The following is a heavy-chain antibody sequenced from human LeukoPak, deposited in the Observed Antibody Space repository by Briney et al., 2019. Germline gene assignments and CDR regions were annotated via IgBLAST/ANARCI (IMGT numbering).Heavy chain of an antibody. CDR1: GGSFSGYY. CDR2: IYYSGST. J-gene: IGHJ4*02. Sequence: SETLSLTCAVYGGSFSGYYWSWIRQPPGKGLEWIGYIYYSGSTNYNPSLQSRVTISVDTSKNQFSLKLSSVTAADTAVYYCARRFWSGYNLGYWGQGTLVTVSS. CDR3: ARRFWSGYNLGY. V-gene: IGHV4-59*12. D-gene: IGHD3-3*01.